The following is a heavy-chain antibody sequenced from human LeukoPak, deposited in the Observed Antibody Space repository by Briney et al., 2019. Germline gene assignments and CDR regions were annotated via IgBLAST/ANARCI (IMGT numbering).Heavy chain of an antibody. Sequence: GTSLRLSCAGSGFDFSDYSMHWVRQAPGKGLEWVAFMSYDGSNEFHADSVKGRFTISGDNSKKTLYLQMNSLLSEDTAVYCCARGKGSGDYLIDYWGQGTLVTVSS. CDR2: MSYDGSNE. D-gene: IGHD1-26*01. V-gene: IGHV3-30-3*01. CDR3: ARGKGSGDYLIDY. J-gene: IGHJ4*02. CDR1: GFDFSDYS.